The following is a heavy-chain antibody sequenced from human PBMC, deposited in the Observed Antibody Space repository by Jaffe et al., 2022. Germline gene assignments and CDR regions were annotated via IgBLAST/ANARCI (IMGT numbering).Heavy chain of an antibody. CDR2: VFHTGDS. V-gene: IGHV4-59*08. Sequence: QVQLQESGPGLVKPSETLSLTCTVSAGSVNNFYWSWIRQPPGKGLEWIGYVFHTGDSNSHPSLKSRVTMSVDTSKNQFSLNLNYVTTTDTAMYYCVRHRGYSGHDYFDSWGQGTLVTVSS. CDR3: VRHRGYSGHDYFDS. D-gene: IGHD5-12*01. J-gene: IGHJ4*02. CDR1: AGSVNNFY.